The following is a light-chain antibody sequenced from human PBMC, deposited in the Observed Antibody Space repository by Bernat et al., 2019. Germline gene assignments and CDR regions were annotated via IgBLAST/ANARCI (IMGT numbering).Light chain of an antibody. V-gene: IGKV1-5*03. Sequence: DIQMTQSPSTLSASVGDRVTMTCRASQSISRWLAWYQQKPGQAPKLLIYKASILETGVPSRFSGSGSGSEFTLTVSSLQPDDVASYYRQQYHTSSPYTFGQWTIVEIK. CDR2: KAS. J-gene: IGKJ2*01. CDR1: QSISRW. CDR3: QQYHTSSPYT.